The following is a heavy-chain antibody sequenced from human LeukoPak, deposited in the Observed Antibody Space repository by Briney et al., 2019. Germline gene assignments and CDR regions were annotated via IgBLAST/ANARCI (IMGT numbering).Heavy chain of an antibody. CDR2: ISGSGGST. CDR3: AKDRHFEGSGSSTWEWDV. CDR1: GFTFSSYV. D-gene: IGHD3-10*01. Sequence: GGSLRLSCAASGFTFSSYVMSWVRQAPGKGLEWVSAISGSGGSTYYAVSVKGRFTISRDKSKSTLSLQMNILRAEDTAVYYCAKDRHFEGSGSSTWEWDVWGKGTTVTISS. J-gene: IGHJ6*04. V-gene: IGHV3-23*01.